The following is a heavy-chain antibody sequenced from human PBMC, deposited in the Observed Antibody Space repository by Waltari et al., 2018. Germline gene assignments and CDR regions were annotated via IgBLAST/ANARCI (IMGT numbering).Heavy chain of an antibody. D-gene: IGHD1-1*01. CDR1: GGTFSTYV. Sequence: VQLVQSGAEVKEPGSSVKVSCKASGGTFSTYVIIWVRHAPGQGLEWMGGIIPIFGTANHAQKFQGRVTMTEDTSTDTAYMELSSLRSEDTAVYYCATGGGYPYWGQGTLVTVSS. CDR3: ATGGGYPY. CDR2: IIPIFGTA. J-gene: IGHJ4*02. V-gene: IGHV1-69*14.